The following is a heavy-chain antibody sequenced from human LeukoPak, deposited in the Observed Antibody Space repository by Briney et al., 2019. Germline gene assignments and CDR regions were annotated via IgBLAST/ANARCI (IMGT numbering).Heavy chain of an antibody. V-gene: IGHV4-59*01. CDR3: ARDRELGY. D-gene: IGHD1-1*01. J-gene: IGHJ4*02. CDR1: GGAISSYY. Sequence: PSETLSLTGTVSGGAISSYYWGWIRQPPGKGLEWIGWSYHRGSTSYNPSLKSRVAILVDTSKNQFSLKLSSVTAADTAVYYCARDRELGYWGQGTLVTVSS. CDR2: SYHRGST.